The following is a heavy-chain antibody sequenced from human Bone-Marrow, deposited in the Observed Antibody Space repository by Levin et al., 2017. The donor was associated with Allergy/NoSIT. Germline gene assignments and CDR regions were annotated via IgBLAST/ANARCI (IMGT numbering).Heavy chain of an antibody. CDR3: ARKDTAMVKEFDY. CDR2: INHSGST. D-gene: IGHD5-18*01. Sequence: PSETLSLTCAVYGGSFSGYYWSWIRQPPGKGLEWIGEINHSGSTNYNPSLKSRVTISVDTSKNQFSLKLSSVTAADTAVYYCARKDTAMVKEFDYWGQGTLVTVSS. V-gene: IGHV4-34*01. CDR1: GGSFSGYY. J-gene: IGHJ4*02.